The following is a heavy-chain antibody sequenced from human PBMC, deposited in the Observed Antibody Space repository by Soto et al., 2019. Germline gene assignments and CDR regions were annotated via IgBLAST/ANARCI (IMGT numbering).Heavy chain of an antibody. V-gene: IGHV1-69*06. CDR2: IVVMSNAA. CDR1: GSTFNNFA. D-gene: IGHD1-26*01. J-gene: IGHJ4*02. CDR3: ARAIKRWEVNYYFDY. Sequence: QVVLLQSGAEVKEPGSSVRLSCQVSGSTFNNFAFSWVRQAPGQGPEWLGGIVVMSNAADYSQRFQDRVNITADTSTSTLYMELGSLTFDDTAVYYCARAIKRWEVNYYFDYWGQGTLVTVSS.